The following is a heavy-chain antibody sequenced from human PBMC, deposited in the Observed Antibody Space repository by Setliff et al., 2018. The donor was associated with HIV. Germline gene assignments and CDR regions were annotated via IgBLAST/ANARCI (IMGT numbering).Heavy chain of an antibody. CDR2: IYYSGRT. CDR3: ARDNYDSRGYFFGY. V-gene: IGHV4-39*07. CDR1: GGSISSSSYY. J-gene: IGHJ4*02. D-gene: IGHD3-22*01. Sequence: SETLSLTCTVSGGSISSSSYYWGWIRQPPGKGLEWIGNIYYSGRTYSNPSLKSRLTISKDTSKNQFSLQLSSVTAADTAVYYCARDNYDSRGYFFGYWGQGTLVTVSS.